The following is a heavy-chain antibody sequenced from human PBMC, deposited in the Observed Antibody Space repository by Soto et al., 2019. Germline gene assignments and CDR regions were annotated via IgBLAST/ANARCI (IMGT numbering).Heavy chain of an antibody. CDR3: ARTIEDIVVVPAAMSWFDP. CDR2: IYPGDSDT. J-gene: IGHJ5*02. D-gene: IGHD2-2*01. CDR1: GYSFTSYW. V-gene: IGHV5-51*01. Sequence: PGESLKISCKGSGYSFTSYWIGWVRQMPGKGLEWMGIIYPGDSDTRYSPSFQGQVTISADKSISTAYLQWSSLKASDTAMYDGARTIEDIVVVPAAMSWFDPWGQGTLVTVPS.